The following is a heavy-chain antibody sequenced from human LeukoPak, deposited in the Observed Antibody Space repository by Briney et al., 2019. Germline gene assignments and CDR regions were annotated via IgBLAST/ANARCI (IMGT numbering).Heavy chain of an antibody. D-gene: IGHD6-6*01. CDR3: ARSSSSEAFDC. CDR1: GGSISSYY. Sequence: SETLSLTCTVSGGSISSYYWSWIRQPPGKGLEWIGYMYTSGSTNYNPSLKSRVTISVDTSKNQFSLKLSYVTAADTAVYYCARSSSSEAFDCWGQGTLVTVSS. V-gene: IGHV4-4*09. J-gene: IGHJ4*02. CDR2: MYTSGST.